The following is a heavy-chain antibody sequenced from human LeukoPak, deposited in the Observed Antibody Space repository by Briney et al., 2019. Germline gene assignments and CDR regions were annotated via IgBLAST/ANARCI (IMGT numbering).Heavy chain of an antibody. V-gene: IGHV3-23*01. CDR1: GFTFSSYA. J-gene: IGHJ4*02. CDR3: AKQRITLFGVASDY. CDR2: ISYSGGST. Sequence: GGSLRLFCAAPGFTFSSYAMSWVRQAPGKGLEWVSGISYSGGSTYSADSVKGRFTISRDNSKNTLYLQMNSLRAEDTAVYYCAKQRITLFGVASDYWGQGTLVTVSS. D-gene: IGHD3-3*01.